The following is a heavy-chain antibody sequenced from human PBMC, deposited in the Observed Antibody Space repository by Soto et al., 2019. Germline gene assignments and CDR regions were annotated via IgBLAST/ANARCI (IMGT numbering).Heavy chain of an antibody. D-gene: IGHD1-20*01. CDR1: GFSLSTSEVG. Sequence: QITLKESGPTLVKPTQTLTLTCTFSGFSLSTSEVGVGWLRQPPGKALEWLALIYWDDDKRYSPSLNSRLTITKDTSKNQVVLTMTNMDPVDTATYYCAHRRPWSSNWNSGWFDPWGQGTLVTVSS. J-gene: IGHJ5*02. V-gene: IGHV2-5*02. CDR3: AHRRPWSSNWNSGWFDP. CDR2: IYWDDDK.